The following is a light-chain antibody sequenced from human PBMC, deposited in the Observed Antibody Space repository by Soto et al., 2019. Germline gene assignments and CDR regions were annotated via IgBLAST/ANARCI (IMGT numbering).Light chain of an antibody. CDR3: QQRYNWRRT. CDR2: DAS. V-gene: IGKV3-11*01. Sequence: EIVLTQSPATLSLSPGERATLSCRASQSVSSYLAWYQQKPGQAPRLLIYDASNRATGIPARFSGSGSGTDFTLTISSLEPEDFAIYYCQQRYNWRRTLGQGTKVDIK. CDR1: QSVSSY. J-gene: IGKJ1*01.